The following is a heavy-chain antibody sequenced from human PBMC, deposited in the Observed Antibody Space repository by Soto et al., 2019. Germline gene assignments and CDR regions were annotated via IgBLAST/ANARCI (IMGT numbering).Heavy chain of an antibody. Sequence: QVQLQQWGAGLLKPSETLSLTCAVYGGSFSGYYWNWIRQPPGKGLEWIGEISHSGSTNYNPSLKSRVIISVGTPKNQFSLKLSSVTAADTAVYYCARGYSGSTFDYWGQGTLVTVSS. CDR3: ARGYSGSTFDY. D-gene: IGHD1-26*01. V-gene: IGHV4-34*01. CDR1: GGSFSGYY. CDR2: ISHSGST. J-gene: IGHJ4*02.